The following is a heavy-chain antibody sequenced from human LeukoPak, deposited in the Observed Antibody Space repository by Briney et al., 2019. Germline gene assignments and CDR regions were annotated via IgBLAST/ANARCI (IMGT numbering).Heavy chain of an antibody. CDR2: ISDSGGST. V-gene: IGHV3-23*01. J-gene: IGHJ3*02. CDR1: GFTPSSYA. CDR3: AKRDGRYGPTNAFDI. D-gene: IGHD5-24*01. Sequence: PGGSLRLSCAASGFTPSSYAMSWVPHTPRTGREGVSPISDSGGSTYYADSVNGRFTISRDNSKNTLYLQMNSLRAQDTAVYYCAKRDGRYGPTNAFDIWGQGTMVTVSS.